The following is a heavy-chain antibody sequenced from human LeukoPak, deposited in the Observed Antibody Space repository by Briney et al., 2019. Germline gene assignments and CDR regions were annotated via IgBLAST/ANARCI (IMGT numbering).Heavy chain of an antibody. Sequence: SETLSLTCAVYGGSFSGYYWSWIRQPPGKGLEWIGEINHSGSTNYNPSLKSRVTISVDTSKNQFSLKLSSVTAADTAVYYCARDPPTAYCSGGSCYGDAFDIWGQGTMVTVSS. CDR3: ARDPPTAYCSGGSCYGDAFDI. J-gene: IGHJ3*02. V-gene: IGHV4-34*01. CDR2: INHSGST. CDR1: GGSFSGYY. D-gene: IGHD2-15*01.